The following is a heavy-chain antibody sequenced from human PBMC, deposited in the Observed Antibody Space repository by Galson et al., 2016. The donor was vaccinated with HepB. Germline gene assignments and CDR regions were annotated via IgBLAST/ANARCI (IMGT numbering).Heavy chain of an antibody. CDR1: GFTFSSYW. CDR3: ARDSGVGADCGGDWYGA. J-gene: IGHJ4*02. D-gene: IGHD2-21*02. Sequence: SLRLSCAASGFTFSSYWMHWVRQAPGKGLVWVSRIYDDGSITSYADSVKGRFTISSDNAKNTLYLQMNRLRAEDTAVYYCARDSGVGADCGGDWYGAWGQGTLVTVSS. CDR2: IYDDGSIT. V-gene: IGHV3-74*01.